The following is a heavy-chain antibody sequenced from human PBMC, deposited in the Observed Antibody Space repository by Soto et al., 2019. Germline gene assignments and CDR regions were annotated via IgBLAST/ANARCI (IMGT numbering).Heavy chain of an antibody. CDR2: IKSKTDGGTT. V-gene: IGHV3-15*01. CDR3: PTVKGSYDSSGDAFVI. CDR1: GFTFSNAW. J-gene: IGHJ3*02. Sequence: GGSLRLSCAASGFTFSNAWMSWVRQAPGKGLEWVGRIKSKTDGGTTDYAAPVKGRFTISREDSKNSLYLQMNSLKTEDTAVYFCPTVKGSYDSSGDAFVIGGQGTWVT. D-gene: IGHD3-22*01.